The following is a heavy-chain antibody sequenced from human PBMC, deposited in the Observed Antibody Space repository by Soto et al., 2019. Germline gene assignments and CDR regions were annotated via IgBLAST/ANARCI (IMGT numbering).Heavy chain of an antibody. CDR1: GDSMSSRSYY. J-gene: IGHJ4*02. V-gene: IGHV4-39*02. CDR3: ARRLSYTQGAVAWGSPFDS. CDR2: IYYSGST. Sequence: QLQLQESGPGLVKPSETLSLICSVSGDSMSSRSYYWGWIRQSPGQGLDWIGSIYYSGSTYYNPSLQSRVTISVDTSKHHFSLKLSPVTAADTAIYYCARRLSYTQGAVAWGSPFDSWGQGTLVTVSS. D-gene: IGHD6-19*01.